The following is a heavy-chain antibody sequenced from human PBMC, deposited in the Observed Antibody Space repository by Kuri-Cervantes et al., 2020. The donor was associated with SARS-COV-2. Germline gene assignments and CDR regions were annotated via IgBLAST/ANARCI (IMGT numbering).Heavy chain of an antibody. J-gene: IGHJ6*02. CDR3: AWQPDRPGENGMDV. Sequence: ASVKVSCKASGYTFTSYDINWVRQATGQGLEWMGWMNPNSGNTGYAQKFQGRVTMTRNTSISTAYMELSSLRSEGTAVYYCAWQPDRPGENGMDVWGQGTTVTVSS. CDR2: MNPNSGNT. D-gene: IGHD3-16*01. CDR1: GYTFTSYD. V-gene: IGHV1-8*01.